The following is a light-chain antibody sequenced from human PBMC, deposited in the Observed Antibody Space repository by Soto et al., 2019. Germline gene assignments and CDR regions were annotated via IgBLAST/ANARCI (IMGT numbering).Light chain of an antibody. CDR1: QSVRSN. CDR3: QQYNNWPPYT. Sequence: DIVMTQSPGTLSVSPGEKATLSCRASQSVRSNLAWFQQRPGQAPRLLIYGASTRATGIPARFSGSGSGTECTLTISSLQSEDFAVYYCQQYNNWPPYTFGQGTKLEIE. CDR2: GAS. V-gene: IGKV3-15*01. J-gene: IGKJ2*01.